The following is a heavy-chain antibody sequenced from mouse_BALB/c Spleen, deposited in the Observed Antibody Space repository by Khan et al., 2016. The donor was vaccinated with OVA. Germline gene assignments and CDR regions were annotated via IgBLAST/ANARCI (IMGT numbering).Heavy chain of an antibody. Sequence: EVQLQESGPSLVKPSQTLSLTCSVSGYSFTSCCLYWVRQFPGNKLEYMGYILYSGSTYYYPSLTSRISITRHTSQNQHYLQLNSVTTEDTATYYCARSTYRYAFAYWGQGTLVTVSA. CDR2: ILYSGST. V-gene: IGHV3-8*02. CDR3: ARSTYRYAFAY. J-gene: IGHJ3*01. D-gene: IGHD2-14*01. CDR1: GYSFTSCC.